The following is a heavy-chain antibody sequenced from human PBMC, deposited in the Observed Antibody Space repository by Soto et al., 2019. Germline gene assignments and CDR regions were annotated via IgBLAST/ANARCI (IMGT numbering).Heavy chain of an antibody. CDR3: AREERGDMITFGAGGFDY. Sequence: QVQLVQPGAEVKKPGSSVKVSCKASGGTFSSYAISWVRQAPGQGLEWMGGIIPIFGTANYAQKFQGRVTITADESTRTAYVGLSSLRSEDTGVYYCAREERGDMITFGAGGFDYWGQGTLVTVSS. CDR1: GGTFSSYA. J-gene: IGHJ4*02. V-gene: IGHV1-69*01. D-gene: IGHD3-16*01. CDR2: IIPIFGTA.